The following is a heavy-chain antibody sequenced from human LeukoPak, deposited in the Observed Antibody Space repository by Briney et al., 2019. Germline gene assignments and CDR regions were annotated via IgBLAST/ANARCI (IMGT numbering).Heavy chain of an antibody. CDR3: AKGGGRFED. CDR2: IKEDGSDK. V-gene: IGHV3-7*05. Sequence: GGSLRLSCAASGFTLSSYWMTWVRQAPGKGLEWVASIKEDGSDKSYVGSVKGRFTVSRDSATNSLSPQMSSLRADDTAVYYCAKGGGRFEDWGQGTLVTVSS. CDR1: GFTLSSYW. J-gene: IGHJ4*02. D-gene: IGHD2-15*01.